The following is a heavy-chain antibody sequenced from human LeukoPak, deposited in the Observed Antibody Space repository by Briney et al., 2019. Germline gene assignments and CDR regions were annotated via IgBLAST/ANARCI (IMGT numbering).Heavy chain of an antibody. D-gene: IGHD3-10*01. J-gene: IGHJ6*03. CDR1: GGSISSHY. Sequence: SETLSFTCTVSGGSISSHYWTWIRQPPGKGLEFIGYIYYTGNTNYNPSLRSRVTISLDTSKNQISLRLSSVTAADSAVYYCARADSANYYDSGNYFNYYYMDVWGKGTTVTVSS. CDR3: ARADSANYYDSGNYFNYYYMDV. CDR2: IYYTGNT. V-gene: IGHV4-59*11.